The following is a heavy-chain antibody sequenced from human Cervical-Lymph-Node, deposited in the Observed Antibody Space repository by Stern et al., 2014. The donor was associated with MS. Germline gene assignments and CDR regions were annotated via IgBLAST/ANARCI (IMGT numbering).Heavy chain of an antibody. CDR2: INTNTGNP. J-gene: IGHJ4*02. V-gene: IGHV7-4-1*02. Sequence: VQLVESGSDLKKPGASVKVSCKASGYTFTNYAMNWVRQAPGQGLEWMGWINTNTGNPTYAQGFTGRFAISLDTSVNTAYLQISSLKAEDSAVYYCARARGDDYGDYFDYWGQGTLVTVSS. D-gene: IGHD4-17*01. CDR1: GYTFTNYA. CDR3: ARARGDDYGDYFDY.